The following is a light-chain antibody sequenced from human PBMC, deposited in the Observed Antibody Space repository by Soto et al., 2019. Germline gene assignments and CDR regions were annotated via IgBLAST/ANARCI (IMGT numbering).Light chain of an antibody. CDR2: DAS. CDR1: QSVNSH. CDR3: QHRSSWPQYT. V-gene: IGKV3-11*01. Sequence: EIVLTQSPATLSLSPGESATLSCRASQSVNSHLAWYQQKPGQAPRLLIYDASNRATGIPARFSGSGSGTDFTLTISSLEPEDFAVYYCQHRSSWPQYTFGQGTKLEIK. J-gene: IGKJ2*01.